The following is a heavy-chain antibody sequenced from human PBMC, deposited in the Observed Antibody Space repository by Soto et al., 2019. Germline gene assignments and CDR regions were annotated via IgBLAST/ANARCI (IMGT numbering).Heavy chain of an antibody. V-gene: IGHV3-9*01. J-gene: IGHJ4*02. CDR2: ISWNSGSI. CDR3: AKDDEYSSSGLFDY. CDR1: GFTFDDYA. D-gene: IGHD6-6*01. Sequence: GGSLRLSCAASGFTFDDYAMHWVRQAPGKGLEWVSGISWNSGSIGYADSVKGRFTISRDNAKNSLYLQMNSLRAEDTALYYCAKDDEYSSSGLFDYWGQGTLVTVSS.